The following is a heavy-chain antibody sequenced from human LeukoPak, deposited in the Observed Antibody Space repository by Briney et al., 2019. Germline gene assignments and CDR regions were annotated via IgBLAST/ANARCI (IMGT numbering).Heavy chain of an antibody. D-gene: IGHD3-22*01. V-gene: IGHV4-39*01. CDR3: ARPTYYYDSSGYYYRDY. J-gene: IGHJ4*02. CDR1: GGSISSSSYY. Sequence: SETLSLTCTVSGGSISSSSYYWGWIRQPPGNGLEWIGSIYYSGSTYYNPSLKSRVTISVDTSKNQFSLKLSSVTAADTAVYYCARPTYYYDSSGYYYRDYWGQGTLVTVSS. CDR2: IYYSGST.